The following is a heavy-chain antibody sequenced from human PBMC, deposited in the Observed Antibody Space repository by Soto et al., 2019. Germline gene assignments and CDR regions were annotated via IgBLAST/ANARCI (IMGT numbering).Heavy chain of an antibody. D-gene: IGHD1-7*01. V-gene: IGHV4-39*01. CDR3: ARQELNYYYYYMDV. Sequence: TSETLSLTCTVSGGSISSSSYYWGWIRQPPGKGLEWIGSIYYSGSTYYNPSLKSRVTISVDTSKNQFSLKLSSVTAADTAVYYCARQELNYYYYYMDVWGKGTTVTVS. CDR2: IYYSGST. J-gene: IGHJ6*03. CDR1: GGSISSSSYY.